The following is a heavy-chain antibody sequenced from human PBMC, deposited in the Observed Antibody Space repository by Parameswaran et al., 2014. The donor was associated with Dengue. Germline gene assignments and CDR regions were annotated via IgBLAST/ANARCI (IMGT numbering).Heavy chain of an antibody. Sequence: RWIRQPPGKGLEWIGEINHSGSTNYNPSLKSRVTISVDTSKNQFSLKLSSVTAADTAVYYCARSRVTSQALDYWGQGTLVTVSS. J-gene: IGHJ4*02. CDR3: ARSRVTSQALDY. V-gene: IGHV4-34*01. CDR2: INHSGST.